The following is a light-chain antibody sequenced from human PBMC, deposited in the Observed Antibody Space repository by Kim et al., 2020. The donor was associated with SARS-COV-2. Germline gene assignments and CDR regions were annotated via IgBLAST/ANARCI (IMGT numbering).Light chain of an antibody. CDR3: QQYNTYSGT. CDR1: QSIDTW. V-gene: IGKV1-5*03. J-gene: IGKJ1*01. Sequence: ASVVDRDTITCRASQSIDTWLAWFQQRPGKAPNLLIYQASTLESGVPSRFSGSGSGTEFTLTISSLQPDDFATYFCQQYNTYSGTFGQGTKVDIK. CDR2: QAS.